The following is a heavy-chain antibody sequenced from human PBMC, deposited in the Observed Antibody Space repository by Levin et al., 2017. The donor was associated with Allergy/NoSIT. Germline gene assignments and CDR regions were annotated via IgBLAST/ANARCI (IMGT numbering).Heavy chain of an antibody. CDR3: ARMGDTAMDDPFGY. J-gene: IGHJ4*02. V-gene: IGHV4-59*01. CDR2: IYYSGTT. CDR1: GGSISNDY. D-gene: IGHD5-18*01. Sequence: SSETLSLTCTVAGGSISNDYWSWIRQPPGKGLEWNGYIYYSGTTNNNPSLKSRVTISVDTSKSQFSLKLTSVTAAATAIYYCARMGDTAMDDPFGYWCQGTLVTVSS.